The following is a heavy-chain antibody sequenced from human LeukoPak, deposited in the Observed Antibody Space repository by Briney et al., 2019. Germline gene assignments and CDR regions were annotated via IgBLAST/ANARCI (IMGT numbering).Heavy chain of an antibody. Sequence: GGSLILSCAASGLTVSSSYMSWVRQAPGKGLEWVSIIYNDGSTYYADSVKGRFTISRDNSKNTLYLQMNSLRAEDTAVYYCAKDPPYDFWSGAFDIWGQGTMVTVSS. V-gene: IGHV3-53*01. CDR2: IYNDGST. J-gene: IGHJ3*02. CDR1: GLTVSSSY. D-gene: IGHD3-3*01. CDR3: AKDPPYDFWSGAFDI.